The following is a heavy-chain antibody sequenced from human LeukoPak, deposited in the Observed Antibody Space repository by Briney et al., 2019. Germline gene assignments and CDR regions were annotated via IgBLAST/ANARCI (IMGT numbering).Heavy chain of an antibody. Sequence: GGSLRLSCAASGFTFNSYWMHWVRQAPGKGLVWVSRINSDGSTTNYADSVKGRFTISRDNSKNTLYLQMNSLRAEDTAVYYCAKPCTSCYYYYYGMDVWGQGTTVTVSS. V-gene: IGHV3-74*01. J-gene: IGHJ6*02. CDR2: INSDGSTT. CDR3: AKPCTSCYYYYYGMDV. CDR1: GFTFNSYW. D-gene: IGHD2-2*01.